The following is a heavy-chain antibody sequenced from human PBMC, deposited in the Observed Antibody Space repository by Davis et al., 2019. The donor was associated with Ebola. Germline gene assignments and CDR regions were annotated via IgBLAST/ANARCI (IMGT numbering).Heavy chain of an antibody. J-gene: IGHJ4*02. CDR3: ARDAFSLSRYDTEDH. Sequence: GESLKISCEASDFIISKHSMNWLRQAPGKGLEWVSLISAGSRFIYYADSVKGRFTISRDNARDSLYLQMDSLRVEDTAIYYCARDAFSLSRYDTEDHWGQGTLVTVSS. V-gene: IGHV3-21*01. CDR1: DFIISKHS. D-gene: IGHD3-9*01. CDR2: ISAGSRFI.